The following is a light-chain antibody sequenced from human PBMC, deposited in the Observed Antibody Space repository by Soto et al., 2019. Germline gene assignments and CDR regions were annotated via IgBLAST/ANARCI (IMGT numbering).Light chain of an antibody. CDR3: LSFDSSLSVV. V-gene: IGLV1-40*01. CDR2: GNT. J-gene: IGLJ2*01. Sequence: QSVLTQPPSVSGAPGQRVTISCTGSSSNIGAGYDVHWYQQRPGRAPKLLIYGNTNRPSGVPDRSSGSKSGTSASLAITGLQAEDEADYYCLSFDSSLSVVFGGGTKVTVL. CDR1: SSNIGAGYD.